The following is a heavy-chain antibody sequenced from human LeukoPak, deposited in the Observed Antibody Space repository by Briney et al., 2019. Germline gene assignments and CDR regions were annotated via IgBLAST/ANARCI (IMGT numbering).Heavy chain of an antibody. J-gene: IGHJ4*02. Sequence: SETLSLTCAVSGGSISSGGYSWSWIRQPPGKGLEWIGYIYHSGSTYYNPSLKSRVTISVDRSKNQFSLKLSSVTAADTAVYYCARVPLSGWYYFDYWGQGTLVTVSS. CDR3: ARVPLSGWYYFDY. CDR2: IYHSGST. CDR1: GGSISSGGYS. D-gene: IGHD6-13*01. V-gene: IGHV4-30-2*01.